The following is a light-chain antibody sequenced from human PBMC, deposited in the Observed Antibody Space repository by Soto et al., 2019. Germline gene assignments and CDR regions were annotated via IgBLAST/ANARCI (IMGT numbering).Light chain of an antibody. Sequence: NFMPTQPHSVSESPGKTVTISCTRSSGSIASNYVQWYQQRPGSSPTTVIYEDNQRPSGVPDRFSGSIDSSSNSASLTISGLKTEDEADYHCQSYDSSHHVVFGGGTKLTVL. J-gene: IGLJ2*01. CDR2: EDN. CDR3: QSYDSSHHVV. CDR1: SGSIASNY. V-gene: IGLV6-57*01.